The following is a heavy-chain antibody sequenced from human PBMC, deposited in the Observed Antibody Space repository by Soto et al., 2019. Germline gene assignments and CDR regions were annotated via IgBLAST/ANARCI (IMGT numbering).Heavy chain of an antibody. Sequence: GGSLRLSCAASGFTFSNAWMSWVRQAPGKGLVWVSRVNSDGTTTKYADSLKGRFSISRDNAKNTLYLQINSLRAEDTAVYYCARGPKYYESSDYHVTLDYWGQGTRVTVSS. CDR3: ARGPKYYESSDYHVTLDY. V-gene: IGHV3-74*01. D-gene: IGHD3-22*01. CDR2: VNSDGTTT. CDR1: GFTFSNAW. J-gene: IGHJ4*02.